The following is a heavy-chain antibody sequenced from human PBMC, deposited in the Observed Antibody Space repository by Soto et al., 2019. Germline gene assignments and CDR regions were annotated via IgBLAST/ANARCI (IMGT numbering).Heavy chain of an antibody. J-gene: IGHJ6*02. Sequence: GGSLRLSCAASGFTFSSYGMHWVRQAPGKGLEWVAVIWYDGSNKYYADSVKGRFTISRDNSKNTLYLQMNSLRAEDTAVYYCARARYDSSGYYYDYYYGMDVWGQGTTVTVSS. CDR3: ARARYDSSGYYYDYYYGMDV. D-gene: IGHD3-22*01. V-gene: IGHV3-33*01. CDR1: GFTFSSYG. CDR2: IWYDGSNK.